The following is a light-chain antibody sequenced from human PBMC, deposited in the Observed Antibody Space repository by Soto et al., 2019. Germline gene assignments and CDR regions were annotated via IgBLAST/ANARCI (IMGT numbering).Light chain of an antibody. CDR1: QSVSSSY. CDR2: GAS. Sequence: EIVLTQSPGTLSLSPGERATLSCRASQSVSSSYLAWYQQKPGQAPRLLIYGASSRATGIPDRFSGSGSGTDFTLTISRLEPEDFAVYYCQQYGSSPLKCGGGPKVEIK. J-gene: IGKJ4*02. CDR3: QQYGSSPLK. V-gene: IGKV3-20*01.